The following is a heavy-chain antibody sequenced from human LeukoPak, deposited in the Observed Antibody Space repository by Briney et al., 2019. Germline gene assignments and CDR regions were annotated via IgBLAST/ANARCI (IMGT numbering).Heavy chain of an antibody. CDR1: GFTFSSYE. J-gene: IGHJ5*02. CDR3: ARVPKVYYDFWSGNWFDP. D-gene: IGHD3-3*01. Sequence: GGSLRLSCAASGFTFSSYEMNWVRQAPGKGLEWVSYISSSGSTIYYADSVKGRFTISRDNAKNSLYLQMNSLRAEDTAVYYCARVPKVYYDFWSGNWFDPWGQGTLVTVSS. V-gene: IGHV3-48*03. CDR2: ISSSGSTI.